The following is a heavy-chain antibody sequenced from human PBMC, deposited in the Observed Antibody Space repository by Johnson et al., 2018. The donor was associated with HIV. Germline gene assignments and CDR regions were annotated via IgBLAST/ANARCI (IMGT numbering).Heavy chain of an antibody. J-gene: IGHJ3*02. CDR3: AKVRSRWTTFDDALDI. V-gene: IGHV3-7*01. CDR2: IKQDGSEK. CDR1: GFTFSSYW. D-gene: IGHD4-11*01. Sequence: VQLVESGGGLVQPGGSLRLSCAASGFTFSSYWMSWVRQAPGKGLEWVANIKQDGSEKYYADSVKGRFTISGDSSKNTVFLQMNSLRVEDTAVYYCAKVRSRWTTFDDALDIWGQGTLVTVSS.